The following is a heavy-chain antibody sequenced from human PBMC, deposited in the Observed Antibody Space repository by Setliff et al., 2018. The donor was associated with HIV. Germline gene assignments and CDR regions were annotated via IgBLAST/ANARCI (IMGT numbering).Heavy chain of an antibody. V-gene: IGHV5-51*01. CDR2: INPGDSDT. Sequence: GESLKISCKASGYIFKNYWIGWVRQMPGKGLEWMGIINPGDSDTTYSPSFQGQVTISADKSTSTAYLQWSSLQASDTAIYYCARPGYSYGSFYYSMDVWGQGTTVTVSS. CDR1: GYIFKNYW. D-gene: IGHD5-18*01. CDR3: ARPGYSYGSFYYSMDV. J-gene: IGHJ6*02.